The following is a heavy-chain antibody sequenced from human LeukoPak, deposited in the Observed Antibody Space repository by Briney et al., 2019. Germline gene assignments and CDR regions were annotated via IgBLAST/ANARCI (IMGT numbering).Heavy chain of an antibody. CDR2: INTDGSSK. CDR1: GYTFSSYW. D-gene: IGHD2-8*01. CDR3: ARDDGYCTNGVCFYFAY. V-gene: IGHV3-74*01. J-gene: IGHJ4*02. Sequence: PGGSLRLSCAASGYTFSSYWMHWVRHAPGKGLVCVSRINTDGSSKSYADSVKGRFTISRDNAKNTLYLQMNSLRAEDTAVYYCARDDGYCTNGVCFYFAYWGQGTLVTVSS.